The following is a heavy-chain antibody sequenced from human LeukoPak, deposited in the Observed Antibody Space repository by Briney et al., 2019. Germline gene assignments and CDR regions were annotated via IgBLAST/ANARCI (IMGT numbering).Heavy chain of an antibody. D-gene: IGHD3-10*01. J-gene: IGHJ4*02. CDR2: ISSSSSYI. V-gene: IGHV3-21*01. CDR3: ARDGDNYYGSGSYYRYYFDY. CDR1: GFTFSSYS. Sequence: GGSLRLSCAASGFTFSSYSMNWVRQAPGKGLEWVSSISSSSSYIYYADSVKGRFTISRDNAKNSLYLQMNSLRAEDTAVYYCARDGDNYYGSGSYYRYYFDYWGQGTLVTVSS.